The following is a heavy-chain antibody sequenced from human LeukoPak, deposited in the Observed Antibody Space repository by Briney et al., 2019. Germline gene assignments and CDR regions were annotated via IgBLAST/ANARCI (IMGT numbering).Heavy chain of an antibody. J-gene: IGHJ4*02. CDR1: GGTFSSYA. CDR3: ARTRIAAAGTFDY. V-gene: IGHV1-69*05. Sequence: SVKVSCKASGGTFSSYAISWVRQAPGQGLEWMGGIIPIFGTANYAQKFQGRVTITTDESTSTAYMELSSLRSEDTAVYYCARTRIAAAGTFDYWGQGTLVTVSS. CDR2: IIPIFGTA. D-gene: IGHD6-13*01.